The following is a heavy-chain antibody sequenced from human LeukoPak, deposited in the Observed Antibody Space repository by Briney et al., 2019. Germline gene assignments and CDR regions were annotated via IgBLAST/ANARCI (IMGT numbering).Heavy chain of an antibody. J-gene: IGHJ5*02. V-gene: IGHV4-34*01. CDR2: INHSGST. D-gene: IGHD3-3*01. Sequence: SETLSLTCAVYGGSLSGYYWSWIRQPPGKGLEWIGEINHSGSTNYNPSLKSRVTLSVETSKNQFSSKFSSVTAADTAVYYCAREEAGYDFWSGYSPDWFDPWGQGTLVTVSS. CDR1: GGSLSGYY. CDR3: AREEAGYDFWSGYSPDWFDP.